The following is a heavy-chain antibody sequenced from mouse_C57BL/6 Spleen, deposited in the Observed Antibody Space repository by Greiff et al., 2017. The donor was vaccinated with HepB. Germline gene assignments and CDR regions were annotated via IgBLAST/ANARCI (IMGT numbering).Heavy chain of an antibody. D-gene: IGHD2-4*01. CDR1: GYTFTSYW. CDR2: IHPNSGST. J-gene: IGHJ3*01. Sequence: QVQLQQPGAELVKPGASVKLSCKASGYTFTSYWMHWVKQRPGQGLEWIGMIHPNSGSTNYNKKFKSKATLTVDKSSSTAYMQLSSLTSEDSAVYYCARYDDSAWFAYWGQGTLVTVSA. V-gene: IGHV1-64*01. CDR3: ARYDDSAWFAY.